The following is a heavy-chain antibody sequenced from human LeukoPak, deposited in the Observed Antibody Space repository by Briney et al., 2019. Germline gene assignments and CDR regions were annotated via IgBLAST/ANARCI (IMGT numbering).Heavy chain of an antibody. CDR3: ARGSEDYDSSGYYYDLGDY. V-gene: IGHV3-21*01. Sequence: PGGSLRLSCAASGFTFSSYSMNWVRQAPGKGLEWVSSISSSSSYIYYADSVKGRFTIPRDNSKNKQYLQMNSLRAEDTAVYYCARGSEDYDSSGYYYDLGDYWGQGTLVTVSS. J-gene: IGHJ4*02. CDR1: GFTFSSYS. D-gene: IGHD3-22*01. CDR2: ISSSSSYI.